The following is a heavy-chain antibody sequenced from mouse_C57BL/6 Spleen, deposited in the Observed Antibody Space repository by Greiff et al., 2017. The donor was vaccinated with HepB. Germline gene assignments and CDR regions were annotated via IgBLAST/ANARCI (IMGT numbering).Heavy chain of an antibody. J-gene: IGHJ3*01. CDR2: IDPSDSYT. V-gene: IGHV1-50*01. CDR3: ARRYYGSSSLWFAY. CDR1: GYTFTSYW. D-gene: IGHD1-1*01. Sequence: QVHVKQPGAELVKPGASVKLSCKASGYTFTSYWMQWVKQRPGQGLEWIGEIDPSDSYTNYNQKFKGKATLTVDTSSSTAYMQLSSLTSEDSAVYYCARRYYGSSSLWFAYWGQGTLVTVSA.